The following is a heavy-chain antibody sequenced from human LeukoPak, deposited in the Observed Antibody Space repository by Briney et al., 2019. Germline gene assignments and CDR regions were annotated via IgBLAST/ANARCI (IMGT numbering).Heavy chain of an antibody. J-gene: IGHJ4*02. CDR3: ANQLVDIVATIGPVDY. Sequence: PGGSLRLSCAASGFTFSSYSMNWVRQAPGKGLEWVSSVSSSSSYIYYADSVKGRFTISRDNAKNSLYLQMNSLRAEDTAVYYCANQLVDIVATIGPVDYWGQGTLVTVSS. CDR2: VSSSSSYI. D-gene: IGHD5-12*01. CDR1: GFTFSSYS. V-gene: IGHV3-21*01.